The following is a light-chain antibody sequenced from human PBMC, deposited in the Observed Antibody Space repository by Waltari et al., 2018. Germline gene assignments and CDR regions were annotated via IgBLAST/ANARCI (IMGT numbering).Light chain of an antibody. CDR3: QQYNSYSPKWT. CDR2: KAS. V-gene: IGKV1-5*03. Sequence: DIQMTQSPSTRAESVGERVTITCRASQSSSSWLAWYQQKPGKATKLLIYKASSLESGVPSRFSGSVSGTEFTLTISSLQPDDFSTYYCQQYNSYSPKWTFGQGTKVEI. CDR1: QSSSSW. J-gene: IGKJ1*01.